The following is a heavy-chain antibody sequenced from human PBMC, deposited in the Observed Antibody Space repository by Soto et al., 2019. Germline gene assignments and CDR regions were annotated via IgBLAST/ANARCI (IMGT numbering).Heavy chain of an antibody. V-gene: IGHV4-30-4*01. CDR3: ARALIQLWPHYYYGMDV. D-gene: IGHD5-18*01. Sequence: SETLSLTCSVSGGSITSGDYYWSWIRQPPGKGLEWIGYIYYSGSTYHNPSLKSRVTISVDTSKNQFSLKLSSVTAADTAMYYCARALIQLWPHYYYGMDVWGQGTTVTVSS. CDR1: GGSITSGDYY. J-gene: IGHJ6*02. CDR2: IYYSGST.